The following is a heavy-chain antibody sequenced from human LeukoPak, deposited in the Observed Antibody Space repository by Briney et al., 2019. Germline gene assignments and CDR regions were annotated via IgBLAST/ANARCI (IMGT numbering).Heavy chain of an antibody. CDR1: GGPISSSNW. CDR3: VMVRGTPLAWFDP. D-gene: IGHD3-10*01. J-gene: IGHJ5*02. V-gene: IGHV4-4*02. CDR2: IYHSGST. Sequence: SGTLSLTCAVSGGPISSSNWWSWVRQPPGKGLEWIGEIYHSGSTNYNPSLKSRVTMSVDKSKNQFSLKLSSVTAADTAVYYCVMVRGTPLAWFDPWGQGTLVTVSS.